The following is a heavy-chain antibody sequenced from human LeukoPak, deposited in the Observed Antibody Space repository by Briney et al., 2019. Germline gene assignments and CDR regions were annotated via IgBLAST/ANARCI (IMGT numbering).Heavy chain of an antibody. J-gene: IGHJ4*02. CDR2: IKSKTDGGTT. CDR1: GFTFSNAW. Sequence: PGGSLRLSCAASGFTFSNAWMNWVRQAPGKGLEWVGRIKSKTDGGTTDYAAPVKGRFTISRDDSKNTLYLQMNSLRAEDTAVYYCARTDSGWWDYFDYWGQGTLVTVSS. V-gene: IGHV3-15*07. D-gene: IGHD6-19*01. CDR3: ARTDSGWWDYFDY.